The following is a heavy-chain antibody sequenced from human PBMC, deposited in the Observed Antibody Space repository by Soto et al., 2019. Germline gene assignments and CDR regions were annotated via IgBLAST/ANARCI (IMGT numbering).Heavy chain of an antibody. Sequence: PGGSLRLSCTASGFTFDKFAMSWVRQAPGKGLEWVSAISGSADTTYHAGSVRGRFTISRDNSKNTLYLQMNSLRAEDTAIYYCAKDRALTNYYHTSAMMGSWGQGALVTVSS. V-gene: IGHV3-23*01. CDR1: GFTFDKFA. D-gene: IGHD3-22*01. CDR2: ISGSADTT. CDR3: AKDRALTNYYHTSAMMGS. J-gene: IGHJ5*02.